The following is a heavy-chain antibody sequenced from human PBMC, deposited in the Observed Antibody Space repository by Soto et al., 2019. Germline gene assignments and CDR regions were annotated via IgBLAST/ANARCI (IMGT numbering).Heavy chain of an antibody. CDR3: ATAQRLLPGV. CDR1: GDTVSSNNAS. J-gene: IGHJ6*02. V-gene: IGHV6-1*01. Sequence: SQTLSLTCAISGDTVSSNNASWNWIRHSPSRGLEWLGRTYYRSKWYNDYAVSVKSRITINPDTSKNQFSLHLNSVTPEDTAAYYCATAQRLLPGVWGQGTTVTVSS. D-gene: IGHD2-15*01. CDR2: TYYRSKWYN.